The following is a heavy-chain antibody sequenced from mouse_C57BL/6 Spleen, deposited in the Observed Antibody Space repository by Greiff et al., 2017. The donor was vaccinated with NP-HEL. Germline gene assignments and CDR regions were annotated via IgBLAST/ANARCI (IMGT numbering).Heavy chain of an antibody. D-gene: IGHD2-4*01. J-gene: IGHJ4*01. CDR2: IYPGDGDT. Sequence: VKLMESGAELVKPGASVKISCKASGYAFSSYWMNWVKQRPGKGLEWIGQIYPGDGDTNYNGKFKGKATLTADKSSSTAYMQLSSLTSEDSAVYFCARSKNYDYPMDYWGQGTSVTVSS. CDR3: ARSKNYDYPMDY. CDR1: GYAFSSYW. V-gene: IGHV1-80*01.